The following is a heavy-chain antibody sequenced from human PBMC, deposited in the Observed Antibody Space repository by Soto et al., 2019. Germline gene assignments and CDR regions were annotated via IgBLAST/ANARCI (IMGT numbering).Heavy chain of an antibody. Sequence: SETLSLTCTVSGGSISSYYWSWIRQPPGKGLEXIGXXYXXGXTXXXPXXXSRVTISVDTSKNQFSLKLSSVTAADTAVYYCARDLQYSSSWWFDPWGQGTLVTVSS. V-gene: IGHV4-59*01. D-gene: IGHD6-6*01. CDR1: GGSISSYY. CDR3: ARDLQYSSSWWFDP. CDR2: XYXXGXT. J-gene: IGHJ5*02.